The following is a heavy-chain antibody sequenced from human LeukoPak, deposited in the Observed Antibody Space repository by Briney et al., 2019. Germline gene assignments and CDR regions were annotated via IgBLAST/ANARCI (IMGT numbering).Heavy chain of an antibody. Sequence: GGSLRLSCAVSGLTLSSYGMSWVRRAPGKGLEWVSALSGSGGNTYYADSVKGRFTISRDNSKNTLYLQMNSLRAEDTAVYYCAKDPPRVTVTTSFGYWGQGTLVTVSS. CDR2: LSGSGGNT. J-gene: IGHJ4*02. CDR3: AKDPPRVTVTTSFGY. V-gene: IGHV3-23*01. D-gene: IGHD4-17*01. CDR1: GLTLSSYG.